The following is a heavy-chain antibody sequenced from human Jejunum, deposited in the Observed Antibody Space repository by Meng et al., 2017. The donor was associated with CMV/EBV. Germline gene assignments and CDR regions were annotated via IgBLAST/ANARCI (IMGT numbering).Heavy chain of an antibody. V-gene: IGHV1-18*01. CDR3: ARVLVAGRAEFHY. CDR2: ISPYNPNT. D-gene: IGHD6-19*01. CDR1: GYTFSSYG. Sequence: ASGYTFSSYGLTWVRQAPGQGLEWMGGISPYNPNTNYAQNLQGRVTMTRDTSTNTVYLELSSLRSDDTAVYYCARVLVAGRAEFHYWGQGTLVTVSS. J-gene: IGHJ4*02.